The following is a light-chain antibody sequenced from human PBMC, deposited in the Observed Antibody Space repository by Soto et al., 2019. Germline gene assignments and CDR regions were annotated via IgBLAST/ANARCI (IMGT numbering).Light chain of an antibody. CDR1: SSNIGKNS. V-gene: IGLV1-44*01. CDR2: RNN. J-gene: IGLJ3*02. CDR3: SVWDDSLDGRV. Sequence: QSVLTQPPSASGTPGQRVTISCSGSSSNIGKNSVNWYQQFPGTAPKLLIYRNNQRPSGVPDRFSGSKSGTSASLAISGLQSEDEADYYCSVWDDSLDGRVFGGGTKLIVL.